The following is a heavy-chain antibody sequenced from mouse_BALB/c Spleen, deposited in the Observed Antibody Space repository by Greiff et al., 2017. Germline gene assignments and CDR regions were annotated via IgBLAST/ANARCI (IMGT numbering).Heavy chain of an antibody. CDR2: ISNGGGST. CDR1: GFTFSSYT. V-gene: IGHV5-12-2*01. J-gene: IGHJ3*01. CDR3: ARHDYDAY. D-gene: IGHD2-4*01. Sequence: EVHLVESGGGLVQPGGSLKLSCAASGFTFSSYTMSWVRQTPEKRLEWVAYISNGGGSTYYPDTVKGRFTISRDNAKNTLYLQMSSLKSEDTAMYYCARHDYDAYWGQGTLVTVSA.